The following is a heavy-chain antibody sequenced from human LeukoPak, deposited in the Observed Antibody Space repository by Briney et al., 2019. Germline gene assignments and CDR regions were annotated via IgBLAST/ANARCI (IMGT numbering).Heavy chain of an antibody. CDR1: GGSINNYF. V-gene: IGHV4-59*01. CDR3: AGDHLDINVWYTGFSWFDP. Sequence: SETLSLTCTVSGGSINNYFWNWVRQPPGKGLEWLGYIFSNGTTDYNPSLKGRVSISLDTSKNQFSLKLTSVTAADTAIYHCAGDHLDINVWYTGFSWFDPWGPGTLVTVSS. J-gene: IGHJ5*02. CDR2: IFSNGTT. D-gene: IGHD6-13*01.